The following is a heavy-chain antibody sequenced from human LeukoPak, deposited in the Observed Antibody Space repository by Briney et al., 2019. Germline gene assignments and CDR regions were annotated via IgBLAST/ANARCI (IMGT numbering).Heavy chain of an antibody. CDR1: GESFSGYF. V-gene: IGHV4-34*01. CDR3: ARGICSASGSCNWFDP. J-gene: IGHJ5*02. Sequence: SETLSLTCAVYGESFSGYFWSWIRQPPGKGLEWIGDINHSGSANYNPSLKSRVTVSVDTSKNQFSLRLSSVTAADTAVYYCARGICSASGSCNWFDPWGQGTLVTVSS. CDR2: INHSGSA. D-gene: IGHD3-10*01.